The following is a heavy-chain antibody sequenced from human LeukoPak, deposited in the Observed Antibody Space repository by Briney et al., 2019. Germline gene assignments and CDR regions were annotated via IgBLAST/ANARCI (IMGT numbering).Heavy chain of an antibody. J-gene: IGHJ4*02. Sequence: SVKVSCKASGGTFSSYAISWVRQAPGQGLEWMGGIIPIFATANYAQKFQGRVTITADESTSTAYMELSSLRSEDTVVYYCARGPITTRSHFDYWAQGTLVTVSS. CDR2: IIPIFATA. D-gene: IGHD3-22*01. CDR1: GGTFSSYA. CDR3: ARGPITTRSHFDY. V-gene: IGHV1-69*13.